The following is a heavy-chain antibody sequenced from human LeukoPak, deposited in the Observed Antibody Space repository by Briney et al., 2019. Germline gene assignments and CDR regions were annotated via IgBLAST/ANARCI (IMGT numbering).Heavy chain of an antibody. J-gene: IGHJ2*01. CDR3: AKTVAGYWYFDL. D-gene: IGHD6-19*01. CDR1: GXSXXXYF. Sequence: TXXVXGXSXXXYFWSWIRQPPGKALEWIGYIYYSGSTNYNPSLKSRVTISVDTSKNKLSLKLNCVTAADTAVYYCAKTVAGYWYFDLWGRGTLVTVSS. CDR2: IYYSGST. V-gene: IGHV4-59*08.